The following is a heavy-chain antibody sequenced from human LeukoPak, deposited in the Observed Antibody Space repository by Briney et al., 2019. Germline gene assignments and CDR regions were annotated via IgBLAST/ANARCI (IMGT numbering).Heavy chain of an antibody. J-gene: IGHJ3*02. CDR3: ARDGLPAAYDAFDI. V-gene: IGHV4-61*02. D-gene: IGHD2-2*01. Sequence: PSQTLSLTCTVSGGSISSGTYYWSWIRQPAGKGLEWIGRIFTRGSTDYNPSLKSRVTISVDTSENQFSLKLSSVTAADTAVYYCARDGLPAAYDAFDIWGQGTMVTVSS. CDR2: IFTRGST. CDR1: GGSISSGTYY.